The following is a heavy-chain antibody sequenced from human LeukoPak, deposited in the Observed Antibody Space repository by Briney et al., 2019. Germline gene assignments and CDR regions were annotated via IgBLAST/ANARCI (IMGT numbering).Heavy chain of an antibody. CDR2: ISGSGGST. J-gene: IGHJ4*02. Sequence: GGSLRLSCAASGFTFSSYAMSWVRQAPGNGLEWVSAISGSGGSTYYADSVKGRFTISRDNAKNSLYLQMNSLRAEDTAVYYCARNARGALVPNIDYWGQGTLVTVSS. CDR1: GFTFSSYA. CDR3: ARNARGALVPNIDY. V-gene: IGHV3-23*01. D-gene: IGHD1/OR15-1a*01.